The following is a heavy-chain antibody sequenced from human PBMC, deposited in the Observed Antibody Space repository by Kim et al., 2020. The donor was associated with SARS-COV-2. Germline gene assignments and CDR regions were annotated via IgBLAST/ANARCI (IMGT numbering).Heavy chain of an antibody. V-gene: IGHV3-23*01. CDR2: ISGSGGST. J-gene: IGHJ4*02. Sequence: GGSLRLSCAASGFTFSSYAMSWVRQAPGKGLEWVSAISGSGGSTYYADSVKGRFTISRDNSKNTLYLQMNSLRAEDTAVYYCAKDRITMIVVVITTFGPAFDYWGQGTLVTVSS. CDR3: AKDRITMIVVVITTFGPAFDY. D-gene: IGHD3-22*01. CDR1: GFTFSSYA.